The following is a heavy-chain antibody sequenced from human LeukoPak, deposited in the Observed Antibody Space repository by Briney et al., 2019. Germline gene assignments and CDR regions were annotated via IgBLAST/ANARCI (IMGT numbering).Heavy chain of an antibody. D-gene: IGHD3-16*01. V-gene: IGHV3-48*02. CDR3: ARGRGSDRWYIDY. CDR1: VFTHRSHW. Sequence: GRSLRLSCAASVFTHRSHWMHGVRQAPGRGREWVSYISGSSSSSDGGGKQYAGSVKGRFVISRDNDKNSLYLQMNSLRDEDTAVYYCARGRGSDRWYIDYWGQGTLVSVSS. J-gene: IGHJ4*02. CDR2: ISGSSSSSDGGGK.